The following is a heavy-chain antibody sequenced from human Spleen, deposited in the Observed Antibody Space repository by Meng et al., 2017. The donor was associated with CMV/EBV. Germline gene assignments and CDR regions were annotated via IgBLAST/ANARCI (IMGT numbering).Heavy chain of an antibody. J-gene: IGHJ3*02. CDR3: ARVYSSSWGGAFDI. V-gene: IGHV3-30*04. D-gene: IGHD6-13*01. Sequence: GGSLRLSCAASGFTFSSYEMNWVRQAPGKGLEWVAVISYDGSNKYYADSVKGRFTVSRDNAKNSLSLQMNSLRAEDTAIHYCARVYSSSWGGAFDIWGQGTMVTVSS. CDR2: ISYDGSNK. CDR1: GFTFSSYE.